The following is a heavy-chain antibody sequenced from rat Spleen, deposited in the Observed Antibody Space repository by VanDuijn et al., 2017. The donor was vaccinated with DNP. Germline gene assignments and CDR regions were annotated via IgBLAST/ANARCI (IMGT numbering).Heavy chain of an antibody. Sequence: EVLLVESDGGLVQPGRSLKLSCAVSGFTFNDYYMAWVRQAPAKGLEWVASISTSGGSTYYRDSVKGRFTISRDNAKSTLYLQMDSLRSEDTATYYCARSWGDDGYPPFAYWGQGTLVTVSS. CDR1: GFTFNDYY. D-gene: IGHD1-12*03. J-gene: IGHJ3*01. CDR3: ARSWGDDGYPPFAY. V-gene: IGHV5-25*01. CDR2: ISTSGGST.